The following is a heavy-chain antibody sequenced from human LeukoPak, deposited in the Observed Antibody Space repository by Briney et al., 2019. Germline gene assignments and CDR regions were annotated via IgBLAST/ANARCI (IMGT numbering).Heavy chain of an antibody. CDR2: IYYSGST. Sequence: PSETLSLTCTVSGGSISSYYWSWIRQPPGKGLEWIGYIYYSGSTNYNPSLKSRVAISVDTSKNQFSLKLSSVTAADTAVYYCARDRYCSGGSCYSHYYYGMDVWGQGTTVTVSS. J-gene: IGHJ6*02. CDR1: GGSISSYY. CDR3: ARDRYCSGGSCYSHYYYGMDV. D-gene: IGHD2-15*01. V-gene: IGHV4-59*01.